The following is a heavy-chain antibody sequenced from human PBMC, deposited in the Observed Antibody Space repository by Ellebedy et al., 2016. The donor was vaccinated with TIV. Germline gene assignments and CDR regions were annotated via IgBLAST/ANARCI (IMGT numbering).Heavy chain of an antibody. J-gene: IGHJ3*02. D-gene: IGHD3-10*01. CDR2: VSSEGRTT. CDR3: VRGPASGAFDI. Sequence: GESLKISCQTSGFIFRNYWFHWVRQAPGKGLEWVSCVSSEGRTTYFADSVKGRFTISRDNAKNTLYLQMNSLRTEDTAVYYCVRGPASGAFDIWGQGTMVTVSS. CDR1: GFIFRNYW. V-gene: IGHV3-74*01.